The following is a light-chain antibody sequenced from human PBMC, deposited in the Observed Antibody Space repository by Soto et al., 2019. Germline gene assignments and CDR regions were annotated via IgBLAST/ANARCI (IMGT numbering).Light chain of an antibody. CDR1: SSNIGSNY. V-gene: IGLV1-47*01. CDR2: RNN. Sequence: QAVVTQPTSASGTPGQRVTISCSGSSSNIGSNYVYWYQQLPGTSPKLLIYRNNQRPSGVPDRFSGSKSGTSASLAISGLRSEDEADYYCAAWDDSLSGGVLGGGTKLTVL. J-gene: IGLJ3*02. CDR3: AAWDDSLSGGV.